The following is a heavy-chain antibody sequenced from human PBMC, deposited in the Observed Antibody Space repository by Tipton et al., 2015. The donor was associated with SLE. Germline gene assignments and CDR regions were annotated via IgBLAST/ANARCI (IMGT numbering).Heavy chain of an antibody. D-gene: IGHD3-22*01. CDR3: ARGLNYYDSSGYYPFYCMDV. CDR2: INHSGST. J-gene: IGHJ6*03. V-gene: IGHV4-34*01. CDR1: GGSFSGNY. Sequence: TLSLTCAVFGGSFSGNYWIWIRQPPGKGLEWIGEINHSGSTNYNPSLKSRVTISVDTSKNQFSLKLSSVTAADTAVYYCARGLNYYDSSGYYPFYCMDVWGKGTTVPVPS.